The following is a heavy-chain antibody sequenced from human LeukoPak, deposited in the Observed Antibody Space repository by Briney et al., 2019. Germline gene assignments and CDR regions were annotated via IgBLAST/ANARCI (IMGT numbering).Heavy chain of an antibody. V-gene: IGHV3-30*14. CDR3: AREGSVAAFGPRRPFDY. J-gene: IGHJ4*02. CDR1: GFTFSSYA. Sequence: PGGSLRLSCAASGFTFSSYALHWVRQAPGKGLEWVAIISFDGSTKYYADSVKGRFTISRDNSKNTLYLQMGSLRAEDMAVYYCAREGSVAAFGPRRPFDYWGQGTLVTVSS. D-gene: IGHD6-13*01. CDR2: ISFDGSTK.